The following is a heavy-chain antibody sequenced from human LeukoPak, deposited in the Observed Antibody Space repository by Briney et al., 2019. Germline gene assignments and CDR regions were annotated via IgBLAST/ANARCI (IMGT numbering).Heavy chain of an antibody. CDR1: GYSISSGYY. CDR2: IYHSGST. J-gene: IGHJ4*02. D-gene: IGHD2/OR15-2a*01. CDR3: ARRYYATPTVFGY. Sequence: SETLSLTCTVSGYSISSGYYWGWIRQPPGKGLEWIGSIYHSGSTYYNPSLKSRVTISVDTSKNQFSLKLSSVTAADTAVYYCARRYYATPTVFGYWGQGTLVTVSS. V-gene: IGHV4-38-2*02.